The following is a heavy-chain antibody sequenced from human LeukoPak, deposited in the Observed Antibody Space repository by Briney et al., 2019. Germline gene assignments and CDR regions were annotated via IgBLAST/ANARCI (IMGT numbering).Heavy chain of an antibody. J-gene: IGHJ4*02. D-gene: IGHD3-10*01. CDR2: ISSSSSYT. Sequence: GGSLSLSCAASGFTFSDYYMSWIRQAPGKGLEWVSYISSSSSYTNYADSVKGRFTISRDNAKNSLYLQMNSLRAEDTAVYYCARFMVRDKLDYWGQGTLVTVSS. V-gene: IGHV3-11*06. CDR1: GFTFSDYY. CDR3: ARFMVRDKLDY.